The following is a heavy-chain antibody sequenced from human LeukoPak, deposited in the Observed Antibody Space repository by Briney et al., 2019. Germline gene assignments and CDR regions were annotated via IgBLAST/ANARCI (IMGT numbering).Heavy chain of an antibody. V-gene: IGHV1-69*05. CDR3: ARDEGIAAAGTVLINDY. CDR1: GGTLTIYA. Sequence: ASVKASCTASGGTLTIYAISCVRRAPGQGLERMGGIIPILGTANYAQKFQGRVTITTDESTSTAYMELSSLRSEDTVVYYCARDEGIAAAGTVLINDYWGQGTLVTVSS. CDR2: IIPILGTA. D-gene: IGHD6-13*01. J-gene: IGHJ4*02.